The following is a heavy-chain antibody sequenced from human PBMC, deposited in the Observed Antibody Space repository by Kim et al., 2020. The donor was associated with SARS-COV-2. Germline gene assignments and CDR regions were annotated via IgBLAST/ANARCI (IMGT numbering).Heavy chain of an antibody. Sequence: SVKGRFTISRDNTKNTLYLQMNSLRAAVTGVYYCAGFYYDSSRFYYPFDYWGQGTLVTVSS. CDR3: AGFYYDSSRFYYPFDY. V-gene: IGHV3-23*01. D-gene: IGHD3-22*01. J-gene: IGHJ4*02.